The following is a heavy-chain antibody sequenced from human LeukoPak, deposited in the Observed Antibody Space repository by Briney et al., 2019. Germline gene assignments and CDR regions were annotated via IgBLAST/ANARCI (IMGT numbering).Heavy chain of an antibody. D-gene: IGHD1-26*01. CDR2: ISGSGGST. Sequence: PGGSLRLSCAASGFTFSSYAMSWVRQAPGKGLEWVSAISGSGGSTYYADSVKGRFTISRDNAKNTLYLQMNSLRAEDTAVYYCARDLLSSGSYRDAFDIWGQGTMVTVSS. CDR1: GFTFSSYA. J-gene: IGHJ3*02. CDR3: ARDLLSSGSYRDAFDI. V-gene: IGHV3-23*01.